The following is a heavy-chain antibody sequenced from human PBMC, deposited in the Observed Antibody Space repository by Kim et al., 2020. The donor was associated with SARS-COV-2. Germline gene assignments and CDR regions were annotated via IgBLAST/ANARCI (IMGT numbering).Heavy chain of an antibody. D-gene: IGHD7-27*01. J-gene: IGHJ5*02. CDR1: GGSISSDGYS. CDR2: IYHSGAT. V-gene: IGHV4-30-2*01. CDR3: ARDTAAQSLNWGWFDT. Sequence: SETLSLTCAVSGGSISSDGYSWSWIRQPPGKGLEWIGHIYHSGATYYNPSLKSRVSISVDRSKNQFSLNLSSVTAADTAVYYCARDTAAQSLNWGWFDTWGQGPLVTVFS.